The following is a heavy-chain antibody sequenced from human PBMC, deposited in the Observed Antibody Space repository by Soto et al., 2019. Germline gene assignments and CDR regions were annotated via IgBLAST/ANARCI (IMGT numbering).Heavy chain of an antibody. V-gene: IGHV4-59*01. Sequence: SETLSLTCTVSGGSISSYYWSWIRQPPGKGLEWIGYIYYSGSTNYNPSLKSRVTISVDTSKNQFSLKLSSVTAADTAVYYCARREWGPGAMDVWGKGTTVTVSS. CDR1: GGSISSYY. J-gene: IGHJ6*03. D-gene: IGHD3-3*01. CDR2: IYYSGST. CDR3: ARREWGPGAMDV.